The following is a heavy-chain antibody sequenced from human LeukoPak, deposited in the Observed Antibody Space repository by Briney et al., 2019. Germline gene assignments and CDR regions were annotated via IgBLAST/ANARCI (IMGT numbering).Heavy chain of an antibody. CDR2: IYYSGST. D-gene: IGHD2-8*01. Sequence: SETLSLTCTVSGGSISSYYWSWIRQPPGKGLEWIGYIYYSGSTNYNPSLKSRVTISVDTSSNQFSLKLRSVTAADTAMYYCVRGILVIVYATFDYWGQGTLVTVSS. CDR1: GGSISSYY. CDR3: VRGILVIVYATFDY. J-gene: IGHJ4*02. V-gene: IGHV4-59*12.